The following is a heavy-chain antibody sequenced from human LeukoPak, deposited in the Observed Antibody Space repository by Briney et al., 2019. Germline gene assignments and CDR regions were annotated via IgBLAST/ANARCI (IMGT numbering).Heavy chain of an antibody. V-gene: IGHV3-73*01. CDR1: GFTFSGSG. Sequence: GGSLRLSCAASGFTFSGSGMHWVRQASGKGLEWVGRIRSKANSYATAYAASVKGRFTISRDDSKNAVYLQMNSLKTEDTAVYYCTTDSSGYWGQGILVTVTS. D-gene: IGHD2-15*01. J-gene: IGHJ4*02. CDR2: IRSKANSYAT. CDR3: TTDSSGY.